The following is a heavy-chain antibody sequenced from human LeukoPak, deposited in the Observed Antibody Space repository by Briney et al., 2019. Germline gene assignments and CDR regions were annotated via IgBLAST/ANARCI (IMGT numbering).Heavy chain of an antibody. CDR1: GYTLTELS. D-gene: IGHD3-9*01. Sequence: ASVKVSCKVSGYTLTELSMHWVRQAPGKGLEWMGGFDPEDGETIYAQKFQGRVTITADESTSTAYMELSSLRSEDTAVYYCARTGDYDILTGYYDDYWGQGTLVTVSS. V-gene: IGHV1-24*01. CDR3: ARTGDYDILTGYYDDY. CDR2: FDPEDGET. J-gene: IGHJ4*02.